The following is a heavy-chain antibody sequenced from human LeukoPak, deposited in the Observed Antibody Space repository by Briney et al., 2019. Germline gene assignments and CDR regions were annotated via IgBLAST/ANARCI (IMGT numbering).Heavy chain of an antibody. Sequence: PSETLSLTCTVSGGSISSSSYYWGWIRQPPGKGLEWFGSIYYSGTTYYSPSLKSRVTISVDTSKNQFSLKLSSVTAADTAVYYCATPYVDTAMVGDYYYYYMDVWGKGTTVTVSS. D-gene: IGHD5-18*01. CDR2: IYYSGTT. CDR1: GGSISSSSYY. CDR3: ATPYVDTAMVGDYYYYYMDV. V-gene: IGHV4-39*01. J-gene: IGHJ6*03.